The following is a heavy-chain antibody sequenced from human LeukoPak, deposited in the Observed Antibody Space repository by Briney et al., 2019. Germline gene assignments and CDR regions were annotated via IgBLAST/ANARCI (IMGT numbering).Heavy chain of an antibody. CDR1: GGSISSGGYS. CDR3: ARETRNQRYYYDSSALDV. J-gene: IGHJ6*02. CDR2: IYHSGST. V-gene: IGHV4-30-2*01. D-gene: IGHD3-22*01. Sequence: SETLSLTCAVSGGSISSGGYSWSWIRQPPGKGLEWIGYIYHSGSTYYNPSLKSRVTMSVDTSKNQFSLKLSSVTAADTAVYYCARETRNQRYYYDSSALDVWGQGTTVTVSS.